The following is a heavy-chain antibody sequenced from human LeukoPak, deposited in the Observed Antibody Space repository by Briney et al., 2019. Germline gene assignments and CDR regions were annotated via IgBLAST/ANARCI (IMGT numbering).Heavy chain of an antibody. D-gene: IGHD6-13*01. CDR3: ARDFRGSSSWYGWFDP. CDR1: GGTFSSYA. Sequence: GASVKVSCKASGGTFSSYAISWVRQAPGPGLEWMGGIIPIFGTANYAQKFQGRVTITTDESTSTAYMELSSLRSEDTAVYYCARDFRGSSSWYGWFDPWGQGTLVTVSS. J-gene: IGHJ5*02. CDR2: IIPIFGTA. V-gene: IGHV1-69*05.